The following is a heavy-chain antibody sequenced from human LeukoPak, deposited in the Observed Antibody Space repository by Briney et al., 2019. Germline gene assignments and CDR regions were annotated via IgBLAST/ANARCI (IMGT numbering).Heavy chain of an antibody. D-gene: IGHD1-1*01. J-gene: IGHJ4*02. Sequence: SETLSLTCTVSGYSISNDYYWGWIRQPPGKGLEWIGGIYHSGSTYYNPSLKSRVTISVDTSKNQFSLKLSSVTAADTAVYYCARDRGTWNDDGFDYWGQGTLVTVSS. CDR1: GYSISNDYY. CDR3: ARDRGTWNDDGFDY. CDR2: IYHSGST. V-gene: IGHV4-38-2*02.